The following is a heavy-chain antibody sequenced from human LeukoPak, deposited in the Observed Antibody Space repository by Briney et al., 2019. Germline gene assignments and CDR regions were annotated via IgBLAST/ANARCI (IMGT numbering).Heavy chain of an antibody. D-gene: IGHD4-17*01. J-gene: IGHJ3*01. CDR2: ISGNGVGT. V-gene: IGHV3-23*01. Sequence: PGGSLRLSCAASGFTFGSYAMSWVRQAPGKGLEWVSLISGNGVGTDYADSVKGRFTISRDNSKNTLYLQMNSLRAEDTAVYYCAFRGKVTVTTKGAFDFWGQGTMVTASS. CDR3: AFRGKVTVTTKGAFDF. CDR1: GFTFGSYA.